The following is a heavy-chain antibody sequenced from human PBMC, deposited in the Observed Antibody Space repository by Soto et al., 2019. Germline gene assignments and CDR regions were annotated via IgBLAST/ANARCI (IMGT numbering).Heavy chain of an antibody. D-gene: IGHD6-6*01. CDR3: ARGDLYSSSFNWFDP. J-gene: IGHJ5*02. CDR1: GYTFTSYG. V-gene: IGHV1-18*01. CDR2: ISAYNGNT. Sequence: GASVKVSCKASGYTFTSYGISWVRQAPGQGLEWMGWISAYNGNTNYAQKLQGRVTMTTDTSTSTAYMELRSLRSDDTAVYYCARGDLYSSSFNWFDPWGQGTLVTAPQ.